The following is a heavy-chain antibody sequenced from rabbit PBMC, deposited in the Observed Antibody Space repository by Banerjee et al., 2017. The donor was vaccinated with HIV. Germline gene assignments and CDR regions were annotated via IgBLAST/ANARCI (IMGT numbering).Heavy chain of an antibody. J-gene: IGHJ4*01. Sequence: QSLEESGGGLVQPGGSLKLSCKASRFDFSTYSMSWVRQAPGKGLEWIGYIVPIFGVTYYANWVNGRFTISSHNAQNTLYLHLNSLTAADTATYFCVREAGYGGYGDANLWGPGTLVTVS. CDR3: VREAGYGGYGDANL. D-gene: IGHD6-1*01. CDR1: RFDFSTYS. V-gene: IGHV1S7*01. CDR2: IVPIFGVT.